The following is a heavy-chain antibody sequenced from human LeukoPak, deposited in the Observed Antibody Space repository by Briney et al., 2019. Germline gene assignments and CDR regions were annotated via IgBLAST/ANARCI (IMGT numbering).Heavy chain of an antibody. CDR3: ASDVDTAMVTIDY. Sequence: GGSLRLSCAASGFTFSSYAMSWVRQAPGKGLEWVSAISGSGGSTYYADSVKGRFTISRDNAKNSLYLQMNSPRAEDTAVYYCASDVDTAMVTIDYWGQGTLVTVSS. D-gene: IGHD5-18*01. CDR1: GFTFSSYA. V-gene: IGHV3-23*01. CDR2: ISGSGGST. J-gene: IGHJ4*02.